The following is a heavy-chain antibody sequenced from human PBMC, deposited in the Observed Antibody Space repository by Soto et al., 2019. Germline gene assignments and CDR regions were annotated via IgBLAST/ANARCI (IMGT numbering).Heavy chain of an antibody. J-gene: IGHJ5*02. Sequence: EVQVVETGEGLIQPGGSLRLSCAVSGFTVSSNYMSWVRQPPGKGPEWVSDIYSGGSTYYADSVKGRFTISRDNSKNTLYLQMNSLRAEDTAVYYCARERDGHNPNWFDLWGQGTLVTVSS. D-gene: IGHD2-8*01. CDR1: GFTVSSNY. V-gene: IGHV3-53*02. CDR3: ARERDGHNPNWFDL. CDR2: IYSGGST.